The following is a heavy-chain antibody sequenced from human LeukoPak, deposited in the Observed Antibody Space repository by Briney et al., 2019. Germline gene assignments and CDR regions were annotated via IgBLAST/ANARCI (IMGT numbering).Heavy chain of an antibody. J-gene: IGHJ4*02. CDR3: ARGGYSSGWNNFDY. Sequence: PGGSLRLSCAASGFTVSSNYMSWVRQAPGKGLEWVSVIYSGGSTYYADSVKGRFTISRDNSKNTVYLQMNSLRAEDTAVYYCARGGYSSGWNNFDYWGQGTLVTVSS. CDR1: GFTVSSNY. D-gene: IGHD6-19*01. CDR2: IYSGGST. V-gene: IGHV3-53*01.